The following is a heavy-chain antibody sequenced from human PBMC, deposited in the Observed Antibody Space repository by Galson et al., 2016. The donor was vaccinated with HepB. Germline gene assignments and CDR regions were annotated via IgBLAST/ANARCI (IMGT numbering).Heavy chain of an antibody. CDR2: IYWDDDK. J-gene: IGHJ4*02. CDR1: GFSLSTSGEG. CDR3: AHRQTGMWYSGLGSFDY. V-gene: IGHV2-5*02. Sequence: PALVKPTQTLTLTCTFSGFSLSTSGEGVGWIRQPPGKALEWLALIYWDDDKRYSPSLKSRLTITKETSKNQVFLTMTNMDPVDTATYFCAHRQTGMWYSGLGSFDYGSQGTLVTVSS. D-gene: IGHD3-10*01.